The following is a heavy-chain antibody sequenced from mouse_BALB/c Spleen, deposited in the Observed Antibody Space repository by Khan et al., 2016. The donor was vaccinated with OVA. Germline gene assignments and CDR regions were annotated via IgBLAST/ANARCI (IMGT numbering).Heavy chain of an antibody. D-gene: IGHD1-1*01. CDR3: ARLAYYYNSEGFAY. J-gene: IGHJ3*01. V-gene: IGHV5-6*01. CDR2: ISSGGSST. CDR1: GFTFSTYG. Sequence: EVELVESGGDLVKPGGSLKLSCAASGFTFSTYGMSWVRQSPDKRLEWVATISSGGSSTYYPDNVKGRFTISRDNAKKTLYLQMSSLKSEDTAMYYCARLAYYYNSEGFAYWGQGTLVTVSA.